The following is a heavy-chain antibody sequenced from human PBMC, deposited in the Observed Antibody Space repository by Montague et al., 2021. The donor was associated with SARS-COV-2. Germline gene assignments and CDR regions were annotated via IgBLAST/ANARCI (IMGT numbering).Heavy chain of an antibody. D-gene: IGHD3-9*01. Sequence: LVKPTQTLTLTCSFSGFSLRTSGVGVGRIRQPPGKRLEWIGVISNGGRTFDNPSLKSRVTISVHTSRNQLSLNVKSVTAADTAVYYCARHRRYDVVTYYPDFWGQGILVTVSS. CDR2: ISNGGRT. J-gene: IGHJ4*02. CDR3: ARHRRYDVVTYYPDF. CDR1: GFSLRTSGVG. V-gene: IGHV4-39*01.